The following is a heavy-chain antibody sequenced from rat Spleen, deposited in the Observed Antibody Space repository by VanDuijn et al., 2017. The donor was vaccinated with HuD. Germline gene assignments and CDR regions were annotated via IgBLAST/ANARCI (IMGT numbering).Heavy chain of an antibody. V-gene: IGHV5-29*01. J-gene: IGHJ2*01. CDR3: ARRHYGYADYFDY. CDR1: GFTFSDYG. Sequence: EVQLVESGGGIVQPGRSLKLSCAASGFTFSDYGVAWVRQAPTTGMERVAPMRYGDSSCHSGTYYQDPVKGRFTISRDNAKSTLSLQMDSLRSEYTATYYCARRHYGYADYFDYWGQGVMVTVSS. CDR2: MRYGDSSCHSGT. D-gene: IGHD1-11*01.